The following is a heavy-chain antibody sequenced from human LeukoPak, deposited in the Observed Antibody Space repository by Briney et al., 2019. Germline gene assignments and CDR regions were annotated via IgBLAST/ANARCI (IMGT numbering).Heavy chain of an antibody. CDR2: INPNTGGT. D-gene: IGHD3-3*01. J-gene: IGHJ4*02. Sequence: ASVKVSCKASGYTFTGYYMHWVRQAPGQGLEWMGWINPNTGGTNYAQKFQGRVTMTRDTSISTAYMELSRLRSDDTAVYYCAREEDDFGVYYFDYWGQGTLVTVSS. V-gene: IGHV1-2*02. CDR3: AREEDDFGVYYFDY. CDR1: GYTFTGYY.